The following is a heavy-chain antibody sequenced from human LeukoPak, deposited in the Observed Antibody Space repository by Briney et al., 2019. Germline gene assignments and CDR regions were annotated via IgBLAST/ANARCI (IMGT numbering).Heavy chain of an antibody. J-gene: IGHJ4*02. V-gene: IGHV1-69*13. CDR1: GGTFSSHG. Sequence: ASVEVSCKASGGTFSSHGISWVRQAPGQGLEWMGGIIPIFGTANYAQKFQGRVTITADESTSTAYMELSSLRSEDTAVYYCARDGARYYDILTGYYSGGIFDYWGQGTLVTVSS. CDR2: IIPIFGTA. CDR3: ARDGARYYDILTGYYSGGIFDY. D-gene: IGHD3-9*01.